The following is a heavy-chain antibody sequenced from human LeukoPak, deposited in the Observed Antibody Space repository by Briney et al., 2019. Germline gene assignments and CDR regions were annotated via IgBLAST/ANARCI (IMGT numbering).Heavy chain of an antibody. J-gene: IGHJ6*03. D-gene: IGHD3-10*01. CDR1: GYTFTSYY. Sequence: ASVKVSCKASGYTFTSYYMHWVRQAPGQGLEWMGIINPSGGSTSYAQKFQGRVTMTRDMSTSTVYMELSSLRSEDTAVYYCARDIDKYGSGSWNYMDVWGKGTTVTVSS. CDR2: INPSGGST. CDR3: ARDIDKYGSGSWNYMDV. V-gene: IGHV1-46*01.